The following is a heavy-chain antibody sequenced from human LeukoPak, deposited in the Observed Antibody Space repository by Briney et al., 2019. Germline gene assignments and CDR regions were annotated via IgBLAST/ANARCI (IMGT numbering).Heavy chain of an antibody. V-gene: IGHV4-39*07. D-gene: IGHD3-22*01. CDR2: IYSRGST. CDR3: ARVVRPGDSSGYWFDP. J-gene: IGHJ5*02. CDR1: GGSISSSNYY. Sequence: PSETLSLTCIVSGGSISSSNYYWGWIRQSPGKGLEWIGSIYSRGSTYYNPSLKSRVIVSSDMSKNQFSLMLNSVTAADTAVYYCARVVRPGDSSGYWFDPWGQGTLVTVSS.